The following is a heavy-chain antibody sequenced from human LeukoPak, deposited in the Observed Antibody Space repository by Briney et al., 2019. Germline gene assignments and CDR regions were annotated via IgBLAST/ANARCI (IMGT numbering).Heavy chain of an antibody. Sequence: GGSLRLSCAASGFTFSNALMSWVRQAPGKGLEGGVRIKSKTDGGKTDYAATVKGRFTISRDDSKNTLYLQMNSLKTEDTGVYYCTTDHAAAGGWFDPWGQGTLVTVSS. D-gene: IGHD6-13*01. CDR2: IKSKTDGGKT. CDR1: GFTFSNAL. V-gene: IGHV3-15*01. J-gene: IGHJ5*02. CDR3: TTDHAAAGGWFDP.